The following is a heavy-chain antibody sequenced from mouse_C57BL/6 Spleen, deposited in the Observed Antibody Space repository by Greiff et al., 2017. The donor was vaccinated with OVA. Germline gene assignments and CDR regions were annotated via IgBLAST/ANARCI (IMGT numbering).Heavy chain of an antibody. CDR2: INPSNGGT. Sequence: VQLQQPGTELVKPGASVKLSCKASGYTFTSYWMHWVKQRPGQGLEWIGNINPSNGGTNYNEKFKSKATLTVDKSSSTAYMQLSSLTSEDSAVYYCARGEPYYYGSSYFDYWGQGTTLTVSS. D-gene: IGHD1-1*01. CDR3: ARGEPYYYGSSYFDY. CDR1: GYTFTSYW. J-gene: IGHJ2*01. V-gene: IGHV1-53*01.